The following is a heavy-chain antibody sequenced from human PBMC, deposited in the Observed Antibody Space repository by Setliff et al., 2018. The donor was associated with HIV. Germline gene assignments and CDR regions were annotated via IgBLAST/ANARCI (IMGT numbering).Heavy chain of an antibody. CDR3: ARDSRDIVVAIAPEPEPYYYYGMDV. CDR1: GGTFSRHA. V-gene: IGHV1-69*13. D-gene: IGHD2-15*01. CDR2: IIPIFGTA. J-gene: IGHJ6*04. Sequence: SVKVSCKASGGTFSRHAISWVRQAPGQGLEWMGGIIPIFGTANYAQKFQGRVTITADESTSTAYMELSSLRSEDTAVYYCARDSRDIVVAIAPEPEPYYYYGMDVWGEGTTVTVSS.